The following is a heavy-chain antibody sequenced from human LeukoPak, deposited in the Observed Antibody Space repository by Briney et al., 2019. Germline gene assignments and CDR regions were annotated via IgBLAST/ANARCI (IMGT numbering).Heavy chain of an antibody. CDR3: AKIPYSSGWVQNWFDP. D-gene: IGHD6-19*01. CDR1: GFTFSTYS. Sequence: PGGPLRLSCAASGFTFSTYSMSWVRQAPGKGLEWISAISGSGGSTYYADSVKGRFTISRDNSKNTLYLQMNSLRAEDTAVYYCAKIPYSSGWVQNWFDPWGQGTLVTVSS. V-gene: IGHV3-23*01. CDR2: ISGSGGST. J-gene: IGHJ5*02.